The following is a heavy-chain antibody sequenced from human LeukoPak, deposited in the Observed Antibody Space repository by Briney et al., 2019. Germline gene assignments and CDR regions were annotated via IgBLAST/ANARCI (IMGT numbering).Heavy chain of an antibody. CDR3: ATETNGRHYDY. J-gene: IGHJ4*02. CDR1: GLTFSTSG. V-gene: IGHV3-21*06. CDR2: IGPTGSDR. Sequence: GGSLRLSCAASGLTFSTSGFNWVRQAPGKGLEWVASIGPTGSDRYHADSIKGRFTISRDNANNFLYLQMNSLRAEDTAVYYCATETNGRHYDYWGQGTLLTVSS. D-gene: IGHD1-14*01.